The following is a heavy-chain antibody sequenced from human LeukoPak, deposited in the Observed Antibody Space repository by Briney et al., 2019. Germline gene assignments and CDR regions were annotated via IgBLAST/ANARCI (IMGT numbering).Heavy chain of an antibody. J-gene: IGHJ6*02. CDR1: GFTFSDYY. D-gene: IGHD3-3*01. CDR2: ISSSVDRT. Sequence: SGGSLRLSCAASGFTFSDYYMSWIRQAPGKGLEWVSYISSSVDRTYYADSVKGRLIISRDNAKNSLYLQMNSLRAEDTAVYYCARAPFDFWSGQGGYFYYMDVWGQGTTVTVSS. CDR3: ARAPFDFWSGQGGYFYYMDV. V-gene: IGHV3-11*04.